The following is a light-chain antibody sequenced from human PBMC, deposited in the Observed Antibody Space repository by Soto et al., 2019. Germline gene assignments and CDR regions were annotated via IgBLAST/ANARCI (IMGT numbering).Light chain of an antibody. J-gene: IGLJ1*01. Sequence: CVLTQPASGSGSPGQSIASSCTGTSSDVGGYNYVSWYQQHPVKAPKLMIYDVTNRPSGVSNRFSGSKSGNTASLTISGLQPEDEADYYCCSYTTSNTRQIVFGTGTKVTVL. CDR1: SSDVGGYNY. V-gene: IGLV2-14*01. CDR2: DVT. CDR3: CSYTTSNTRQIV.